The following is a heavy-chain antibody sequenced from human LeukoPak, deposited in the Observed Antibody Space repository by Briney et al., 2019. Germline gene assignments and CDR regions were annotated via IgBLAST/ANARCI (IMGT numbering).Heavy chain of an antibody. CDR1: GFTFSTYA. V-gene: IGHV3-23*01. CDR2: IIGSGGST. CDR3: AKDSADGTVFDY. Sequence: SGGSLSLSCAPSGFTFSTYATSCVRQAPGKGLEWVSAIIGSGGSTYYADSVKGRFTISRHNSKNTLYLQMNSLRVEDTAVYYCAKDSADGTVFDYWGQGTLVTVSS. D-gene: IGHD6-13*01. J-gene: IGHJ4*02.